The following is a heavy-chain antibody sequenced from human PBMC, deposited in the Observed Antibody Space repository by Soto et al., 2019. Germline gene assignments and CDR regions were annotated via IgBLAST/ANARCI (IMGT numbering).Heavy chain of an antibody. CDR1: GYTLTELS. J-gene: IGHJ4*02. D-gene: IGHD6-13*01. V-gene: IGHV1-24*01. CDR3: ATDPSINYYSSSWYTLGD. CDR2: FDPEDGET. Sequence: ASVKVSCKVSGYTLTELSMHWVRQAPGKGLEWMGGFDPEDGETIYAQKFQGRVTMTEDTSTDTAYMELSSLRSEDTAVYYCATDPSINYYSSSWYTLGDWGQGTLVTVSS.